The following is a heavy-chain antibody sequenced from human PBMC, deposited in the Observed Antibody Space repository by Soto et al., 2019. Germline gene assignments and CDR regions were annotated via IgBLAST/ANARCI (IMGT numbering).Heavy chain of an antibody. J-gene: IGHJ4*02. Sequence: QVQLQESGPGLVKPSGTLSLTCAVSGGSISSSNWWSWVRQPPGQGLEWIGEIYHSGSTNYNPSRKGRVTIAVDKSKNMCSLALSSVTAADTAVDYCARLPAASGFAYWGKGTLVTVSS. CDR3: ARLPAASGFAY. CDR1: GGSISSSNW. CDR2: IYHSGST. V-gene: IGHV4-4*02. D-gene: IGHD2-2*01.